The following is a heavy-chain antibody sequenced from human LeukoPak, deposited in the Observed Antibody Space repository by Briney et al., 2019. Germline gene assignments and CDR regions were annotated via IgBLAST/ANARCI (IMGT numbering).Heavy chain of an antibody. Sequence: PSETLSLTCTVSGSSISYWYWSWTRQPPGKGLEWIGNIYGSGRPNYNPSLTSRVTISVDTSKNQFSLKLTSVTAADTAVYYCARETSLVGYSGGLGFNYWGRGILVTVSS. D-gene: IGHD6-19*01. J-gene: IGHJ4*02. CDR3: ARETSLVGYSGGLGFNY. CDR2: IYGSGRP. V-gene: IGHV4-59*01. CDR1: GSSISYWY.